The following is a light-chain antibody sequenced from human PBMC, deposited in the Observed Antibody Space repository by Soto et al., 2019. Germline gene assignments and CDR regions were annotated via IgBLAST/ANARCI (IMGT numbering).Light chain of an antibody. CDR2: DAS. V-gene: IGKV1-5*01. CDR3: QQYNSYSWT. Sequence: DIQMTQSPSTLSASVGDIVTITCRSSQSISSWLAWYQQKPGKAPTLLIYDASSLESVFPSRFSGSGSWTEFTLTISSLQPDDFATYYCQQYNSYSWTFGQGTTVEIK. CDR1: QSISSW. J-gene: IGKJ1*01.